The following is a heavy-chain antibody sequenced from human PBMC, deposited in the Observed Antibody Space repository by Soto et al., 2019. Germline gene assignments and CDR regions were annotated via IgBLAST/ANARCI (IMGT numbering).Heavy chain of an antibody. CDR2: ISGSGGST. CDR3: ANTPTPYSSGWYYFDY. CDR1: GFTFSSYA. V-gene: IGHV3-23*01. Sequence: GGSLRLSCAASGFTFSSYAMSWVRQAPGKGLEWVSAISGSGGSTYYADSVKGRFTISRDNSKNTLYLQMNSLRAEDTAVYYCANTPTPYSSGWYYFDYWGQGTLVTVSS. J-gene: IGHJ4*02. D-gene: IGHD6-19*01.